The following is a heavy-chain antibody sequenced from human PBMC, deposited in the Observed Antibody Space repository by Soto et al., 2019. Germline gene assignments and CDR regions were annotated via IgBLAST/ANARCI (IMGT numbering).Heavy chain of an antibody. V-gene: IGHV3-53*04. D-gene: IGHD4-17*01. CDR3: AREAVTTNRYYYYMDV. J-gene: IGHJ6*03. Sequence: GSLRLSCAASGFTVSSNYMSWVRQAPGKGLEWVSVIYSGGSTYYADSVKGRFTISRHNSKNTLYLQMNSLRAEDTAVYYCAREAVTTNRYYYYMDVWGKGTTVTVSS. CDR2: IYSGGST. CDR1: GFTVSSNY.